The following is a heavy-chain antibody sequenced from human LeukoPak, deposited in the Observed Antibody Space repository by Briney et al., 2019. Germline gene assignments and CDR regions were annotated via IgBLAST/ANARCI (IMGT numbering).Heavy chain of an antibody. J-gene: IGHJ4*02. V-gene: IGHV3-74*01. CDR1: GFTFSSYW. CDR2: INSDGSST. D-gene: IGHD5-18*01. Sequence: GGSLRLSCAASGFTFSSYWMHWVRQAPGKGLVWVSRINSDGSSTNYADSVKGRFTISRDNAENTLYLQMNSLRAEDTAVYYCARGPGYGYPFDYWGQGTLVTVSS. CDR3: ARGPGYGYPFDY.